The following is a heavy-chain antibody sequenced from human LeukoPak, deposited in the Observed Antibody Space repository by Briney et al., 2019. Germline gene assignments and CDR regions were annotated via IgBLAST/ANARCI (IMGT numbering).Heavy chain of an antibody. J-gene: IGHJ4*02. D-gene: IGHD1-26*01. Sequence: PSETLSLTCAVYGGSFSGYYWSWIRQPPGKGLEWIGEINHSGSTNYNPSLKSRVPISVDTSKNQFSLKLSSVTAADTAVYYCAREELDSVGATPYYFDYWGQGTLVTVSS. CDR3: AREELDSVGATPYYFDY. V-gene: IGHV4-34*01. CDR2: INHSGST. CDR1: GGSFSGYY.